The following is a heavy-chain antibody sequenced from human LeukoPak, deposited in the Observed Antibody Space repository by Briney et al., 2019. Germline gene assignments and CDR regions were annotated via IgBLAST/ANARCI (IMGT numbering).Heavy chain of an antibody. V-gene: IGHV3-74*01. CDR3: ARGGYSSSWYYYYYMDV. CDR1: GFTFSSYW. CDR2: INSDGSST. J-gene: IGHJ6*03. Sequence: GGSLRLSCAASGFTFSSYWMHWVRQAPGKGLVWVSRINSDGSSTSYADSVKGRFTISRDNAKNTLYLQMNSLRAEDTAVYYCARGGYSSSWYYYYYMDVWGKGTTVTVSS. D-gene: IGHD6-13*01.